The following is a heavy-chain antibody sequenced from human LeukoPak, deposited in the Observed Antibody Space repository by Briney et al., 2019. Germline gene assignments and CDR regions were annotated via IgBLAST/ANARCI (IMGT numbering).Heavy chain of an antibody. V-gene: IGHV4-39*07. J-gene: IGHJ4*02. CDR2: IYYSGNT. CDR3: ARAPHFFDTSGSRYYFDY. D-gene: IGHD3-22*01. CDR1: GGSIRSTTYY. Sequence: SETLSLTCSVSGGSIRSTTYYWGWIRQPPGKGLEWIGSIYYSGNTYYSPSPMSRVTISVDTSKNQFSLNLRSVTAADTAVYYCARAPHFFDTSGSRYYFDYWGQGALVTVSS.